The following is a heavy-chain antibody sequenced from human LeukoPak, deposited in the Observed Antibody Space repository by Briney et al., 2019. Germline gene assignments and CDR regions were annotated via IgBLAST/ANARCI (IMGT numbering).Heavy chain of an antibody. CDR3: AKDLGGVVAPGGVFDY. Sequence: GGSLRLSCAASGFTFSSYAMNWVRQAPGKGLEWVSGIGAGGTFTYYADSVKGRFTIFRDNSMNTLYLHMNSLRDEDTAVYYCAKDLGGVVAPGGVFDYWGQGTLVTVSS. J-gene: IGHJ4*02. V-gene: IGHV3-23*01. CDR1: GFTFSSYA. D-gene: IGHD3-16*01. CDR2: IGAGGTFT.